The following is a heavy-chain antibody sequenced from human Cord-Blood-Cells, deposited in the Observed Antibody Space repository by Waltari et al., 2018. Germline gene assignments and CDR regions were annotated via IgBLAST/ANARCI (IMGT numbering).Heavy chain of an antibody. V-gene: IGHV4-39*01. D-gene: IGHD6-13*01. CDR2: IYYSGST. Sequence: QLQLQESGPGLVKPSETLSLTCTVSGGSISSSSYYWGWIRQPPGKGLEWIGSIYYSGSTYYNPSLKSRVTISVDTSKNQFSPKLSSVTAADTAVYYCARLQQQLVLYWYFDLWGRGTLVTVSS. CDR3: ARLQQQLVLYWYFDL. J-gene: IGHJ2*01. CDR1: GGSISSSSYY.